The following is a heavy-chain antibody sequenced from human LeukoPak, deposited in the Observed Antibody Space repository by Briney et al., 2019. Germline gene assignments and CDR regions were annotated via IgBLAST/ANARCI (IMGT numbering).Heavy chain of an antibody. CDR2: IYRGGST. Sequence: SGGSLRPSCAASGFTVSNYYMSWVRQAPGKGLEWVSIIYRGGSTHYSDSVKGRFTISRDNSKNTLYLQINSLRAEDTAVYYCARGLNTYDSSGFYLFWGQGTLVTVSS. J-gene: IGHJ4*02. D-gene: IGHD3-22*01. V-gene: IGHV3-53*01. CDR1: GFTVSNYY. CDR3: ARGLNTYDSSGFYLF.